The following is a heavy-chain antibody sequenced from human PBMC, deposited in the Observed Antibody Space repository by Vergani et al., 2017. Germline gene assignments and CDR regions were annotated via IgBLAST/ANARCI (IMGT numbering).Heavy chain of an antibody. CDR1: GYTFTDYF. J-gene: IGHJ4*02. D-gene: IGHD2-2*01. Sequence: QVQLVQSGAEVKKPGASVKVSCKASGYTFTDYFMHWVRQAPGQGLEWMGWINPNSGGTNYAQKFQGRVTMTRDTSISTAYMELSNLRSDDTAVYYCARVGTSSSRDYFDYWGQGTQVTVSS. CDR2: INPNSGGT. CDR3: ARVGTSSSRDYFDY. V-gene: IGHV1-2*02.